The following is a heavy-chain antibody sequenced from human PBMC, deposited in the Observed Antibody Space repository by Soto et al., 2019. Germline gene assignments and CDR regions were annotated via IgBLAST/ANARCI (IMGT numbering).Heavy chain of an antibody. D-gene: IGHD6-6*01. V-gene: IGHV3-23*01. J-gene: IGHJ3*02. CDR1: GFTFSSYA. CDR3: AKDMQHVSENDAFDI. Sequence: EVRLLESGGGLVQPGGSLRLSCAASGFTFSSYAITWVRQAPGKGLEWVSTMSASGGSTYYADSVKGRFTISRDNSKNTLYLQMNSLRAEDTAVYYCAKDMQHVSENDAFDIWGQGTMVTVSS. CDR2: MSASGGST.